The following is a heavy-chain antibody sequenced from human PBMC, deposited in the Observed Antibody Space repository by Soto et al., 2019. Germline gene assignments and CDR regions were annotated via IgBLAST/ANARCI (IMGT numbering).Heavy chain of an antibody. J-gene: IGHJ4*02. D-gene: IGHD3-10*01. CDR1: GFIFSSYG. CDR2: ISYDGSSE. V-gene: IGHV3-30*18. Sequence: QVQLAESGGGVVQPGRSLRLSCAASGFIFSSYGMHWIRQAPGKGLEWVAVISYDGSSEVYADSVKGRFTISRDKSKSTVYLQMNSLRAEDTAVYFCAKDHGGEVLRFDYWGQGTLVTVSS. CDR3: AKDHGGEVLRFDY.